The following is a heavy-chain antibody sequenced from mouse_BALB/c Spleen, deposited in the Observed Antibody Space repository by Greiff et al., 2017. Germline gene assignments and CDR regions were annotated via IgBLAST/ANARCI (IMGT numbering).Heavy chain of an antibody. CDR3: ARSVTGTLFAY. Sequence: EVKLVESGGGLVQPGGSRKLSCAASGFTFSSFGMHWVRQAPEKGLEWVAYISSGSSTIYYADTVKGRFTISRDNPKNTLFLQMTSLRSEDTAMYYCARSVTGTLFAYWGQGTLVTVSA. J-gene: IGHJ3*01. CDR1: GFTFSSFG. V-gene: IGHV5-17*02. CDR2: ISSGSSTI. D-gene: IGHD4-1*01.